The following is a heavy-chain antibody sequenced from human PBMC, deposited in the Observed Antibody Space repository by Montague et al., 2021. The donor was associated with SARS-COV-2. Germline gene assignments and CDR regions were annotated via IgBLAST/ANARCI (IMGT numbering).Heavy chain of an antibody. J-gene: IGHJ4*02. CDR1: GDSVSSNIAT. Sequence: CAISGDSVSSNIATRNWIRHSPSIGLEWLGRTYHRSKRYNDYAESVKSRITIDPDTSKHQFSLHLNSVTPEDTAVYYCARIPVGSKYYFDFWGQGTLVTVSS. CDR3: ARIPVGSKYYFDF. CDR2: TYHRSKRYN. V-gene: IGHV6-1*01. D-gene: IGHD2-2*01.